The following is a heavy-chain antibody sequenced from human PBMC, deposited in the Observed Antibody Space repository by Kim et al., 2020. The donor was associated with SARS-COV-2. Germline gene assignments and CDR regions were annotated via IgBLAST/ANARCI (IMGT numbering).Heavy chain of an antibody. D-gene: IGHD3-10*01. J-gene: IGHJ4*02. CDR3: ATDYGSGSYFGYYFDY. Sequence: KFQGRVTMTEDTSTDTAYMELSSLRSEDTAVYYCATDYGSGSYFGYYFDYWGQGTLVTVSS. V-gene: IGHV1-24*01.